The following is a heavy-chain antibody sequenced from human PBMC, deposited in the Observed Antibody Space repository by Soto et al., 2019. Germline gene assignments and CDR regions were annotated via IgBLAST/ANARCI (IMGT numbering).Heavy chain of an antibody. Sequence: YLIGWERQMPGKGLEWMGIIYPGDSDTRYSPSFQGQVTISADKSISTAYLQWSSLKASDTAMYYCARLRTDPYGMDGWGQGITVTVSS. D-gene: IGHD2-2*01. J-gene: IGHJ6*02. V-gene: IGHV5-51*01. CDR3: ARLRTDPYGMDG. CDR2: IYPGDSDT. CDR1: YL.